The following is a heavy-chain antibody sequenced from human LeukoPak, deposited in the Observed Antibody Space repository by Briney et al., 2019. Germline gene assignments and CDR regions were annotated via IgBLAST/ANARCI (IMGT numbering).Heavy chain of an antibody. CDR3: TRVRIEVAGWVPFDY. J-gene: IGHJ4*02. Sequence: PGGSLRLSCAASGFIVSSYYMSWIRQAPGKELEWVSIIYSGGNTNYTHSLKGRFTISRDISKNTVSLQLNSLRAEDTAVYYCTRVRIEVAGWVPFDYWGQGTLVGVSS. CDR2: IYSGGNT. V-gene: IGHV3-53*01. CDR1: GFIVSSYY. D-gene: IGHD6-19*01.